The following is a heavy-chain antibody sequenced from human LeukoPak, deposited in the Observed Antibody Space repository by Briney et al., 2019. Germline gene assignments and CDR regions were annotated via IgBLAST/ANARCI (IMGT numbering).Heavy chain of an antibody. J-gene: IGHJ4*02. CDR1: GFTFTNYA. Sequence: GGSLRLSCVASGFTFTNYAMTWVRQAPGKGLEWVSVISGSGDSTYYTDSVKGRFTISRDNSKNTLYLQMSSLRAEDTAVYYCAKDLGTVARGVAHYWGQGSLVTVSS. V-gene: IGHV3-23*01. CDR2: ISGSGDST. D-gene: IGHD3-10*01. CDR3: AKDLGTVARGVAHY.